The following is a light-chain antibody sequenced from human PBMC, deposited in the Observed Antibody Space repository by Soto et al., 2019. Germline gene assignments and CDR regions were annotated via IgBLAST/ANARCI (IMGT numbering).Light chain of an antibody. CDR3: SSYAGIHIV. CDR2: EVS. V-gene: IGLV2-8*01. CDR1: SSDVGGYNY. Sequence: QSVLTQPPSASGSPGQSAAISCTGTSSDVGGYNYVSWYQQHPGKAPKLMIYEVSKRPSGVPDRFSGSKSGNTASLTVSGLQAEDEADYYCSSYAGIHIVFGTGTKLNVL. J-gene: IGLJ1*01.